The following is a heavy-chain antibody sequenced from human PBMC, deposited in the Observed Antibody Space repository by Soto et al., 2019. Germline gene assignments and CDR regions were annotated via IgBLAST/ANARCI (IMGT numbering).Heavy chain of an antibody. D-gene: IGHD3-22*01. Sequence: PSETLSLTCTVSGGSISSGDYYWSWIRQPPGKGLEWIGYIYYSGSTYYNPSLKSRVTISVDTSKNQFSLKLSSVTAADTAVYYCARDDRSVDDAFDIWGQGTMVTVSS. V-gene: IGHV4-30-4*01. CDR2: IYYSGST. CDR3: ARDDRSVDDAFDI. J-gene: IGHJ3*02. CDR1: GGSISSGDYY.